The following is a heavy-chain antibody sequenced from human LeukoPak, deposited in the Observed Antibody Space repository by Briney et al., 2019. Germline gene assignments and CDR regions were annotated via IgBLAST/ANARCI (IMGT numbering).Heavy chain of an antibody. CDR3: AREGSSSSGDGDY. CDR2: ISSSSSTI. Sequence: GGSLRLSCAASGFTFSSYSMNWVRQAPGKGLECVSYISSSSSTIYYADSVKGRFTISRDNAKDSLYLQMNSLRAEDTAVYYCAREGSSSSGDGDYWGQGTLVTVSS. CDR1: GFTFSSYS. D-gene: IGHD6-6*01. V-gene: IGHV3-48*01. J-gene: IGHJ4*02.